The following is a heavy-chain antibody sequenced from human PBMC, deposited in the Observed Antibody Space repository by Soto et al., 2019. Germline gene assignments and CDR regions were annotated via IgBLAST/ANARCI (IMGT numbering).Heavy chain of an antibody. V-gene: IGHV4-34*01. Sequence: SETLSLTCAVNGGSLSGYYWSWIRQSPGKGLEWIGEINHRGSSDYNPSLKSRVTISIDASKNHVTLELTSVTAADTAVYYCARSDNRNSLYGVDVWGQGTAVTVS. CDR3: ARSDNRNSLYGVDV. D-gene: IGHD1-7*01. CDR1: GGSLSGYY. CDR2: INHRGSS. J-gene: IGHJ6*02.